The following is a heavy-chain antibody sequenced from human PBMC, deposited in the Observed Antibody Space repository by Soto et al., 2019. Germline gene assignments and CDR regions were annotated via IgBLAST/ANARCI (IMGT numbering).Heavy chain of an antibody. J-gene: IGHJ5*02. CDR1: GLPFSDSY. D-gene: IGHD6-6*01. Sequence: PGGSLRLSCAASGLPFSDSYMAWIRQAPGKGLEEIATISSTGSTPYYADSVKGRFTISRDNPQNSLYLEMNNLRAEDTAVYYCARGQQLVANWLDPWGQGILVTVSS. V-gene: IGHV3-11*01. CDR3: ARGQQLVANWLDP. CDR2: ISSTGSTP.